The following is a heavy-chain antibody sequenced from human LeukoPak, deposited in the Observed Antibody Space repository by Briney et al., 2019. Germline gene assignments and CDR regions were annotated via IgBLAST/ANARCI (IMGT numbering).Heavy chain of an antibody. J-gene: IGHJ6*02. Sequence: GGSLRLSCAASGFTFSSYAMHWVRQAPGKGLEWVGRTRNKANSYTTEYAASVKGRFTISRDDSKNSLYLQMNSLKTEDTAVYYCARVKYCSRTSCSYYGMDVWGQGTTVTVSS. CDR2: TRNKANSYTT. V-gene: IGHV3-72*01. CDR3: ARVKYCSRTSCSYYGMDV. CDR1: GFTFSSYA. D-gene: IGHD2-2*01.